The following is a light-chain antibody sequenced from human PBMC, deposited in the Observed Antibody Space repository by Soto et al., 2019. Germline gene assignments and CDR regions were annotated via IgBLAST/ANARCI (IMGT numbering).Light chain of an antibody. J-gene: IGKJ2*01. CDR2: GAS. Sequence: EIVLTQSPGTLSLSPGERATLSCRASQSVSSSYLAWYQQKPGQAPRLLIYGASGRATGIPDRFSGSGSGKDFTLTISRLAPEDFAVYYCQQYPGYTFGQGTKLEIK. V-gene: IGKV3-20*01. CDR3: QQYPGYT. CDR1: QSVSSSY.